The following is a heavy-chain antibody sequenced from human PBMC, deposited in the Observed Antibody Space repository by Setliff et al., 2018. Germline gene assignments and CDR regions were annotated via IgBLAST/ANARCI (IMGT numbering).Heavy chain of an antibody. V-gene: IGHV4-59*01. CDR3: ASAYSGSQYPYYFEF. CDR2: TYYSGDT. D-gene: IGHD1-26*01. J-gene: IGHJ4*02. CDR1: GVSISDFF. Sequence: SETLSLTCTVSGVSISDFFWSWLRQPPGKGLEYIGFTYYSGDTNYNPSLKSRVTISVDTSKNQLSLKLSSVTAADTAVYYCASAYSGSQYPYYFEFWGQGTLVTVSS.